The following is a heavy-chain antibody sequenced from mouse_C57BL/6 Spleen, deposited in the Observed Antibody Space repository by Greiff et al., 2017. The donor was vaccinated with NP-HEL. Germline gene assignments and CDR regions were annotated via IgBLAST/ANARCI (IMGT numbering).Heavy chain of an antibody. CDR2: IYPGDGDT. CDR3: ARGYGSSYGWYFDD. J-gene: IGHJ1*03. V-gene: IGHV1-80*01. Sequence: QVHVKQSGAELVKPGASVKISCKASGYAFSSYWMNWVKQRPGKGLEWIGQIYPGDGDTNYNGKFKGKATLTADKSSRTAYMQLSSLTSEESAVYFGARGYGSSYGWYFDDWGTGTTVTVSS. CDR1: GYAFSSYW. D-gene: IGHD1-1*01.